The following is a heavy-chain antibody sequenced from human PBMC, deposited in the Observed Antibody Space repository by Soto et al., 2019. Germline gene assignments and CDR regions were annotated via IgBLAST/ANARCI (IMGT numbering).Heavy chain of an antibody. CDR3: AREVVGALDY. CDR1: GFTVSDNY. V-gene: IGHV3-53*01. J-gene: IGHJ4*02. D-gene: IGHD2-15*01. Sequence: GSLRLSCAASGFTVSDNYMSWVRQAPGKGLEWVSVIYSDGSTYYADSVKGRFTISRDNSKNTLYLQMNSLRAEDTAVYYCAREVVGALDYWGQGTLVTVSS. CDR2: IYSDGST.